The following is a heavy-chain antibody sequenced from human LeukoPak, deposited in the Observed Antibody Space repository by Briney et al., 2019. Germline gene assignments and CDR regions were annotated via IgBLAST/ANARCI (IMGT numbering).Heavy chain of an antibody. CDR1: GFTFSSYS. CDR2: ISSSSSYI. CDR3: ARDPYSGSYGNYYYYFMDV. V-gene: IGHV3-21*01. J-gene: IGHJ6*03. D-gene: IGHD1-26*01. Sequence: GGSLRLSCAASGFTFSSYSMNWVRQAPGKGLEWVSSISSSSSYIYYADSVKGRFTISRDNAKNSLYLQMNSLRAEDTAVYYCARDPYSGSYGNYYYYFMDVWSKGTTVTISS.